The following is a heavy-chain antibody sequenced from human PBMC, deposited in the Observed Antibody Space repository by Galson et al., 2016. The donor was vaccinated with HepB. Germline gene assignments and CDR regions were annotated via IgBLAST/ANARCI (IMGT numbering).Heavy chain of an antibody. V-gene: IGHV3-74*01. Sequence: SLRLSCAASGFTFSSYWMHWVRQAPGEGLMWVSQISSDGSVTRYADYVKGRFTISRDNAKNTLYLQMNSLRAEDTAVYYCAGGILTGYPYYFDYWGQGTLVTVSS. CDR2: ISSDGSVT. D-gene: IGHD3-9*01. J-gene: IGHJ4*02. CDR3: AGGILTGYPYYFDY. CDR1: GFTFSSYW.